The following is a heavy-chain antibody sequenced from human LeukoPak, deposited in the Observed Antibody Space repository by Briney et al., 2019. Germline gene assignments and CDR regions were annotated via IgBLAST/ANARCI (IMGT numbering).Heavy chain of an antibody. CDR1: GGSISSGSYY. Sequence: PSETLSLTCTVSGGSISSGSYYWSWIRQPAGKGLEWIGRIYTSGSTNYNPSLKSRVTISVDTSKNQFSLKLSSVTAADTAVYYCARSPIAARPWYFDYWGQGTLVTVSS. CDR3: ARSPIAARPWYFDY. D-gene: IGHD6-6*01. V-gene: IGHV4-61*02. J-gene: IGHJ4*02. CDR2: IYTSGST.